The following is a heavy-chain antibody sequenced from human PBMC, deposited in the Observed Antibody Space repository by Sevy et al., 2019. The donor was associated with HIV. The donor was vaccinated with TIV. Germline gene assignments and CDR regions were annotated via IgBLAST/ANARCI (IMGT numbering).Heavy chain of an antibody. V-gene: IGHV1-24*01. Sequence: ASVKVSCKVPGYTLSEVSMHWVRQAPGKGLEWMGGFVPEDGEIVYAQNFQGRVTVAEDTLTDTAYLEVTTLRSEDTATYFCVIGDTPRLTGSGTRLKDQSLNYFHFWGQGTLVTVSS. CDR2: FVPEDGEI. CDR1: GYTLSEVS. J-gene: IGHJ4*02. CDR3: VIGDTPRLTGSGTRLKDQSLNYFHF. D-gene: IGHD2-2*01.